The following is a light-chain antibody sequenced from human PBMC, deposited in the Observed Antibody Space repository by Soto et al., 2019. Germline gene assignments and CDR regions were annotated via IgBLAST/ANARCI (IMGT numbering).Light chain of an antibody. Sequence: VLTQPPSASGTPGQRVTISCSGSSSNIGSNTVNWYQQLPGTAPKLLIYSNNQRPSGVPDRFSGSKSGTSASLAISGLQSEDEADYYCAAWDDSLNGHAVFGGGTQLTVL. CDR2: SNN. V-gene: IGLV1-44*01. J-gene: IGLJ7*01. CDR1: SSNIGSNT. CDR3: AAWDDSLNGHAV.